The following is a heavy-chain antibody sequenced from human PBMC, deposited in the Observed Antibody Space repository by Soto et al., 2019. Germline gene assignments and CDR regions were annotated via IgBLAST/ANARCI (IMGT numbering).Heavy chain of an antibody. CDR3: ARDGTAAGQHSSS. Sequence: PGGSLRLSCAASGFTFSDYYMSWIRQAPGKGLEWVSYISSSSSYTNYADSVKGRFTISRDNAKNSLYLQMNSLRAEDTAVYYCARDGTAAGQHSSSWGQGTLVTVSS. CDR2: ISSSSSYT. J-gene: IGHJ5*02. CDR1: GFTFSDYY. V-gene: IGHV3-11*06. D-gene: IGHD6-13*01.